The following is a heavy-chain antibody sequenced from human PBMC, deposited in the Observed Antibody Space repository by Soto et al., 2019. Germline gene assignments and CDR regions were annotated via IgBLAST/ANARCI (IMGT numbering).Heavy chain of an antibody. J-gene: IGHJ6*03. CDR3: AKGSVTVTIYYYYYMDV. CDR1: GFTFSSYA. CDR2: ISGSGGST. D-gene: IGHD4-17*01. V-gene: IGHV3-23*01. Sequence: GGSLRLSCAASGFTFSSYAMSWVRQAPGKGLEWVSAISGSGGSTYYADSVKGRFTISRDNSKNTLYLQMNSLRAEDTAVYYCAKGSVTVTIYYYYYMDVWGKGTTVTVSS.